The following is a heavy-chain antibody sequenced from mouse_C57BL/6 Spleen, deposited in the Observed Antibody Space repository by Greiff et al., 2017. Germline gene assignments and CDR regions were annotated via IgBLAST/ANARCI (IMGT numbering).Heavy chain of an antibody. CDR3: ARDSMITKYYFDY. V-gene: IGHV5-4*01. D-gene: IGHD2-4*01. J-gene: IGHJ2*01. CDR1: GFTFRSYA. Sequence: EVQGVESGGGLVKPGGSLKLSCAASGFTFRSYAMSWVRQTPEKRLEWVATISDGGSYTYYPDNVKGRFTISRANAKNNLYLLMCHLKSEDTAMYYSARDSMITKYYFDYWGQGTTLTVSS. CDR2: ISDGGSYT.